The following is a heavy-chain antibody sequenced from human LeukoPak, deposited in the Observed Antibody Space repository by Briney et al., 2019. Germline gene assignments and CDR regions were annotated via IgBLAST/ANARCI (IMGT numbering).Heavy chain of an antibody. V-gene: IGHV3-30*18. CDR2: VAYDGSDK. Sequence: QSGRSLRLSCAASGFTFSNYGMHWVRQAPGKGLEWVAVVAYDGSDKCYADSVKGRFTISRDNSKNTLYLQVHSLRPEDTALYFCAKSISLPPNYYYGMDVWGQGTTVTVSS. D-gene: IGHD6-6*01. CDR1: GFTFSNYG. J-gene: IGHJ6*02. CDR3: AKSISLPPNYYYGMDV.